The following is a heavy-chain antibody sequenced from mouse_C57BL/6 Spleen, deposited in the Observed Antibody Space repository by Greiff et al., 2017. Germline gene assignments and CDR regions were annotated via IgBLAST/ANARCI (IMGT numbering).Heavy chain of an antibody. D-gene: IGHD1-1*02. CDR2: ISSGSSTI. Sequence: EVMLVESGGGLVKPGGSLKLSCAASGFTFSDYGMHWVRQAPEKGLEWVAYISSGSSTIYYADTVKGRFTISRDNAKNTLFLQMTSLRSEDTAMYYCARPVGKGYPMDYWGQGTSVTVSS. CDR3: ARPVGKGYPMDY. V-gene: IGHV5-17*01. J-gene: IGHJ4*01. CDR1: GFTFSDYG.